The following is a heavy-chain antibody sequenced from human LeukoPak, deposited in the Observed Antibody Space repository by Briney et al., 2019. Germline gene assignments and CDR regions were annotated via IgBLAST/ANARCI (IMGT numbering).Heavy chain of an antibody. Sequence: SETLSLTCTVSGGSISSSSYYWGWIRQPPGKGLEWIGNIYYSGSTNYNPSLKSRVTISVDTSKNQFSLKLSSVTAADTAVYYCAKEMATKEFDFDYWGQGTLVTVSS. J-gene: IGHJ4*02. D-gene: IGHD5-24*01. CDR1: GGSISSSSYY. CDR2: IYYSGST. V-gene: IGHV4-39*01. CDR3: AKEMATKEFDFDY.